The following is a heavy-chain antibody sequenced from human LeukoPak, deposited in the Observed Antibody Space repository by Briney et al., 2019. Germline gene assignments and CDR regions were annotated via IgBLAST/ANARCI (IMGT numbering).Heavy chain of an antibody. CDR2: ISYDGSEK. CDR1: GFTFSSYA. J-gene: IGHJ4*02. V-gene: IGHV3-30*04. Sequence: GGSLRLSCAASGFTFSSYAMHWVRQAPGKGLEWVAVISYDGSEKYYADSVKGRFTISRDNAKNTLHLHMNSLRAEDTAVYYCARARRPVFLIAVARTSTSFDYCGQGTLVTVSS. CDR3: ARARRPVFLIAVARTSTSFDY. D-gene: IGHD6-19*01.